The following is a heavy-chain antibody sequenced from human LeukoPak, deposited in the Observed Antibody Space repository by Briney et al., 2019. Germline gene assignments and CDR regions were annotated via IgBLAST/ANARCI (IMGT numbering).Heavy chain of an antibody. Sequence: GGSLRLSCAASGFTFSDYYMSWIRQAPGKGLEWVSYISSSGSTINYADSVKGRFSISRDNAKNSLYLQMNSLRAEDTAVYYCARDKGSKWLQYDYWGQGTLVTVSS. J-gene: IGHJ4*02. CDR3: ARDKGSKWLQYDY. CDR1: GFTFSDYY. D-gene: IGHD5-24*01. V-gene: IGHV3-11*01. CDR2: ISSSGSTI.